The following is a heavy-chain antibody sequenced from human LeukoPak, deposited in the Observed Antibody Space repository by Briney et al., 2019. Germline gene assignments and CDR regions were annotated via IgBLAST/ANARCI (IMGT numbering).Heavy chain of an antibody. CDR3: ARRNHQWAFDI. J-gene: IGHJ3*02. D-gene: IGHD1-14*01. Sequence: ASVKVSCKVSGYTLTELSMHWVRQAPGQGLEWMGWISAYNGNTNYAQKLQGRVTMTTDTSTSTAYMELRSLRSDDTAVYYCARRNHQWAFDIWGQGTMVTVSP. CDR1: GYTLTELS. V-gene: IGHV1-18*01. CDR2: ISAYNGNT.